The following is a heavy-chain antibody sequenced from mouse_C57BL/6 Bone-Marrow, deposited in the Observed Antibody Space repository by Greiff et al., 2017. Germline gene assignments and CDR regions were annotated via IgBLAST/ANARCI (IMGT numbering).Heavy chain of an antibody. CDR1: GYAFTNYL. CDR2: INPGSGGT. V-gene: IGHV1-54*01. CDR3: ARRPGAMDY. J-gene: IGHJ4*01. Sequence: QVQLQQSGAELVRPGTSVKVSCKASGYAFTNYLIEWVKQRPGQGLEWIGVINPGSGGTNYNEKFKGKATLTADKSSSTAYMQLSSLTSEDSAVYFCARRPGAMDYWGQGTSVTVSS.